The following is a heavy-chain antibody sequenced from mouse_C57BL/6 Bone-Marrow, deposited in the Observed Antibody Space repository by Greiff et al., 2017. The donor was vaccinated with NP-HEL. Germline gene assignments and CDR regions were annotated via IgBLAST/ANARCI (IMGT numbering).Heavy chain of an antibody. D-gene: IGHD2-3*01. J-gene: IGHJ1*03. CDR2: IRSKSSNYAT. CDR1: GFTFNTYA. V-gene: IGHV10-3*01. CDR3: VRGGYDGYYVGYFDV. Sequence: DVQLVESGGGLVQPKGSLKLSCAASGFTFNTYAMHWVRQAPGKGLEWVARIRSKSSNYATYYADSVKDRFTISRDDSQSMLYLQMNNLKTEDTAMYYCVRGGYDGYYVGYFDVWGTGTTVTVSS.